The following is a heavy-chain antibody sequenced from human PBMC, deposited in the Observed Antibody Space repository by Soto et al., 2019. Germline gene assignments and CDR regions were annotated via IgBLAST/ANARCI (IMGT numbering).Heavy chain of an antibody. D-gene: IGHD6-6*01. Sequence: ASVKVSCKVSGYTLTELSMHWVRQAPGKGLEWMGGFDPEDGGTIYAQKFQGRVTMTEDTSTDTAYMELSSLRSEDTAVYYCATDLGKQLEPGYWGQGTLVTVSS. CDR2: FDPEDGGT. CDR3: ATDLGKQLEPGY. CDR1: GYTLTELS. J-gene: IGHJ4*02. V-gene: IGHV1-24*01.